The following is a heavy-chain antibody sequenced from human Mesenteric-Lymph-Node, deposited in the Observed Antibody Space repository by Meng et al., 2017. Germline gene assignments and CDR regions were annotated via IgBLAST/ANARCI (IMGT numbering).Heavy chain of an antibody. J-gene: IGHJ5*02. D-gene: IGHD3-16*02. CDR3: AGRIMASFGGVVVLNYNWFDP. CDR1: GGSISSGDYY. CDR2: IHHSGTT. V-gene: IGHV4-30-4*01. Sequence: QVQLQEAGPGLVKPSQTLSLTCTVSGGSISSGDYYWSWIRQPPGKGLEWIGEIHHSGTTNYNPSLRSRVTISIDTSKTQFSLKLSSVTAADTAMYYCAGRIMASFGGVVVLNYNWFDPWGQGTLVTVSS.